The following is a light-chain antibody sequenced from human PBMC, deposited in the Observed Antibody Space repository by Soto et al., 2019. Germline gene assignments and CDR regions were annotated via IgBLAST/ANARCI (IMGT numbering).Light chain of an antibody. CDR3: SSYTTNSSPFD. CDR2: EVS. V-gene: IGLV2-14*01. J-gene: IGLJ1*01. Sequence: QSVLTQPASVSGSRGQSIPISCTGVSSDIGADNYVSWYQQHPGKAPKLMIYEVSNRPSGVCGRFSGSKFGNPASLTISGLQADVEADYYCSSYTTNSSPFDFGTGTKVTVL. CDR1: SSDIGADNY.